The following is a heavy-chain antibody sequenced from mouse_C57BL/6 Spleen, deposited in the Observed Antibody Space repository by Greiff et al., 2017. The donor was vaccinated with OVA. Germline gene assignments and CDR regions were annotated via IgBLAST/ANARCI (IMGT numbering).Heavy chain of an antibody. J-gene: IGHJ2*01. Sequence: EVQLQQSGPELVRPGASVKISCKASGYTFTDYYMNWVKQSHGKSLEWIGDINPNNGGTSYNQKFKGKATLTVDKSSSTAYMELRSLTSEDAAVYYCARQEGFDYWGQGTTLTVSS. CDR2: INPNNGGT. CDR1: GYTFTDYY. V-gene: IGHV1-26*01. CDR3: ARQEGFDY.